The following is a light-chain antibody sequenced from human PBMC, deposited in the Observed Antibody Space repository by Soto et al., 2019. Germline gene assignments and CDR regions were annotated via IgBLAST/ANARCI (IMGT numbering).Light chain of an antibody. CDR3: QSYDNTLSARYV. CDR2: ANT. Sequence: QSVLTQPPSVSGAPGQRVTISCTGSSSNIGANYDVHWYQQRPGSAPKLLIFANTNRPSGVPDRFSGSKSGTSASLAITGLQAEDEGDYYCQSYDNTLSARYVLGTGTKVTVL. V-gene: IGLV1-40*01. J-gene: IGLJ1*01. CDR1: SSNIGANYD.